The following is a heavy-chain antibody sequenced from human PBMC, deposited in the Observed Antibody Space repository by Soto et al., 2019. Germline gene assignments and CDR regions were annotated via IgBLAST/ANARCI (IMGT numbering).Heavy chain of an antibody. J-gene: IGHJ5*02. V-gene: IGHV3-23*01. CDR2: ISGSGGST. CDR1: GFTFSSYA. CDR3: AKQSLLWFGELLELDP. D-gene: IGHD3-10*01. Sequence: GGSLRLSCAASGFTFSSYAMSWVRQAPGKGLEWVSAISGSGGSTYYADSVKGRFTISRDNSKNTLYLQMNSLRAEDTAVYYCAKQSLLWFGELLELDPWGQGTLVTVSS.